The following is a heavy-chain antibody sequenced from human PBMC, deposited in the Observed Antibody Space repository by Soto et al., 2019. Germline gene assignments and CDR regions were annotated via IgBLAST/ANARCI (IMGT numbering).Heavy chain of an antibody. Sequence: SETLSLTCTVSCGSISSWSYYWGWIRQPRGKGLEWIGSIDYSGNTYYDPSLQSRVTISVDTSKNHFSLKLSSVTAADTALYYCARRRTSYGLDVWGQGTTVTVSS. V-gene: IGHV4-39*02. CDR1: CGSISSWSYY. J-gene: IGHJ6*02. CDR3: ARRRTSYGLDV. CDR2: IDYSGNT.